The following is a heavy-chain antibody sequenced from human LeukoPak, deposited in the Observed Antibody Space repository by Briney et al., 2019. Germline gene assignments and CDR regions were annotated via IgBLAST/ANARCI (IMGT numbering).Heavy chain of an antibody. CDR1: GYTFTSYA. Sequence: ASVKVSCKASGYTFTSYAMHWVRQAPGQRLEWMGWINAGNDNTKYSQKFQGRVTTTRDTSASTAYMELSSLRSEDTAVYYCARDLGYCTGRTCYPNWFDPWGQGTLVTVSS. CDR2: INAGNDNT. J-gene: IGHJ5*02. V-gene: IGHV1-3*01. D-gene: IGHD2-15*01. CDR3: ARDLGYCTGRTCYPNWFDP.